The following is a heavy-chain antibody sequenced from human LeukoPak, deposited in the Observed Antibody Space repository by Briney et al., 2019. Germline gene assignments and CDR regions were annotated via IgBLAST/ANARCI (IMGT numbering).Heavy chain of an antibody. Sequence: GGSLRLSCAASGFTFSSYAMSWVRQAPGKGLEWVSAISGSGGSTYYADSVKGRFTISRDNSKNTLYLQMNSLRAEDTAVYYCAKALTMIVVVTNFDYWGQGTLVTVSS. CDR1: GFTFSSYA. V-gene: IGHV3-23*01. CDR3: AKALTMIVVVTNFDY. CDR2: ISGSGGST. J-gene: IGHJ4*02. D-gene: IGHD3-22*01.